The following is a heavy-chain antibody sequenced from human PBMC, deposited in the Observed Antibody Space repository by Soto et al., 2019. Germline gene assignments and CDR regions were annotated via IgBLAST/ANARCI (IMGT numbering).Heavy chain of an antibody. CDR1: GFTFSTYA. J-gene: IGHJ4*02. V-gene: IGHV3-33*01. CDR2: MWSDGTNK. D-gene: IGHD3-10*01. Sequence: QVPLVESGGGVVQPGRSLRLSCAASGFTFSTYAMHWVRQAPGKGLEWVAFMWSDGTNKFYADSVKGRFTISRDNPRNTLYLQMDSLRAEDTAVYYCARDLGSGYYGSGSFDYWGQGTLVTVSS. CDR3: ARDLGSGYYGSGSFDY.